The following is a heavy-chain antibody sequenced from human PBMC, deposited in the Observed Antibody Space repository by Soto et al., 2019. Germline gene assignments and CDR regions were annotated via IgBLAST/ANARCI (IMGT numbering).Heavy chain of an antibody. V-gene: IGHV4-30-4*01. Sequence: SETLSLTCTVSGGSISSGDYYWSWIRQPPGKGLEWIGYIYYSGSTYYNPSLKSRVTISVDTSKNQFSLKLSSVTAADTAVYYCARGRSQDSIRTFDYWGQGTLVTVSS. CDR1: GGSISSGDYY. J-gene: IGHJ4*02. CDR3: ARGRSQDSIRTFDY. CDR2: IYYSGST. D-gene: IGHD3-3*01.